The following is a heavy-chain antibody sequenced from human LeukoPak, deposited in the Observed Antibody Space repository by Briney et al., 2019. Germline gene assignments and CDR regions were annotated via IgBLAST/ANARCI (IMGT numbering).Heavy chain of an antibody. CDR2: IYHSGST. CDR1: GGSISSSNW. Sequence: PSETLSLTCAVSGGSISSSNWWSWVRQPPGKGLEWIGEIYHSGSTNYNPSLKNRVTISVDKSKNQFSLKLSSVTAADTAVYYCARAYGGNSAFFDYWGQGTLVTVSS. CDR3: ARAYGGNSAFFDY. D-gene: IGHD4-23*01. J-gene: IGHJ4*02. V-gene: IGHV4-4*02.